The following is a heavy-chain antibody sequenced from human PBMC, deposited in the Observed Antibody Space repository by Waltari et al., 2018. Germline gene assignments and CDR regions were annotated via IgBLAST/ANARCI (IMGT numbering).Heavy chain of an antibody. J-gene: IGHJ3*01. Sequence: QVQLVQSGAVMKKPGSSVKVSCKASEGTFNTYSVSWVRQAPGQGLEWLGRIVPYIGNTNFIHKLGGRFSISVDKSTTTAYMQLNRLRIEDTAMYFCARGRGDGWNVNTFDVWGQGTMVMVSA. CDR2: IVPYIGNT. V-gene: IGHV1-69*04. D-gene: IGHD1-1*01. CDR3: ARGRGDGWNVNTFDV. CDR1: EGTFNTYS.